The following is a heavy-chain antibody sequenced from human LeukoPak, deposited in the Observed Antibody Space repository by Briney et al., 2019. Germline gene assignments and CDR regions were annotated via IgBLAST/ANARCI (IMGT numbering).Heavy chain of an antibody. Sequence: TGGSLRLSCAASGFTLSDYYMDWVRQAPGKGLEWVGRMRNKANGYTTEYAASVKGRFSISRDDSKNSLYLQMNSLKTEDTAVYYCARGDYRLTFDYWGQGTLVTVSS. CDR3: ARGDYRLTFDY. CDR1: GFTLSDYY. D-gene: IGHD3-16*01. CDR2: MRNKANGYTT. J-gene: IGHJ4*02. V-gene: IGHV3-72*01.